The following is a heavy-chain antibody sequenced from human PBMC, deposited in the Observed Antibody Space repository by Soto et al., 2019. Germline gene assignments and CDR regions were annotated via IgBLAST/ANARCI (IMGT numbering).Heavy chain of an antibody. CDR1: GFTFSSYA. CDR2: ISGSVDST. V-gene: IGHV3-23*01. J-gene: IGHJ4*02. CDR3: ARRTSGWYLAY. Sequence: EVPLLESGGGLVQPGGSLRLSCAASGFTFSSYAMSWVRQAPGKGLEWVSVISGSVDSTYYADSVKGRFTISRDNSKSTLYLPMNSQRAEDTAVYYCARRTSGWYLAYWGQGTLVTVSS. D-gene: IGHD6-19*01.